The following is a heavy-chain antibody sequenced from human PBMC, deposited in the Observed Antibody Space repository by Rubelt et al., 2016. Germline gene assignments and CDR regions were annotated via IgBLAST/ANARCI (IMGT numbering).Heavy chain of an antibody. J-gene: IGHJ4*02. CDR3: ARLPQITYYFDY. Sequence: EVQLVQSGAEVKKPGESLKISCQGSGYNFAKSWTGRVRQISGKGLEWMGIIDPGDSDTSYNPAAMGQLTSSADKSIRTAYIQWSSLKASDTAMYYCARLPQITYYFDYWGQGALVMVSS. CDR1: GYNFAKSW. V-gene: IGHV5-51*03. CDR2: IDPGDSDT.